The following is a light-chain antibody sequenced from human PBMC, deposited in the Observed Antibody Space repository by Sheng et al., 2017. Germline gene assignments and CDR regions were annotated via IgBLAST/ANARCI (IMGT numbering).Light chain of an antibody. J-gene: IGKJ1*01. CDR2: AAS. CDR1: QSVNNNF. V-gene: IGKV3-20*01. CDR3: QQHGSSPWT. Sequence: EIVLTLSPGTLSLSPGERATLSCRASQSVNNNFLAWYQQKPGQPPRLLIYAASSRATGIPHSFSGSGSGTDFTLTISRLEPEDFAVYYCQQHGSSPWTFGQGTKVEIK.